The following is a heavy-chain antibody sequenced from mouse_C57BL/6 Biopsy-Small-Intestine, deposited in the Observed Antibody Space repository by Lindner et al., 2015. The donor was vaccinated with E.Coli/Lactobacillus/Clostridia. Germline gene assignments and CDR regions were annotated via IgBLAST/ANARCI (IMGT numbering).Heavy chain of an antibody. V-gene: IGHV1-82*01. Sequence: VQLQESGPELVKPGASVKISCKASGYAFSSSWMNWVKQRPGKGLEWIGRIYPGDGHTNYNEKFKDRATLTADKSSSTAYMELRSLTFEDSAVYFCARCYYGTGTYYAMEYWGQGTSVTVSS. CDR2: IYPGDGHT. D-gene: IGHD1-2*01. CDR3: ARCYYGTGTYYAMEY. J-gene: IGHJ4*01. CDR1: GYAFSSSW.